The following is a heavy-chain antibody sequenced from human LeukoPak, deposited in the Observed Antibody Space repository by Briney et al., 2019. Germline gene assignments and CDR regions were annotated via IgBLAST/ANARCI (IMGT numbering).Heavy chain of an antibody. J-gene: IGHJ6*02. V-gene: IGHV1-2*02. CDR1: GYTFTGYY. CDR2: INPNSGGT. CDR3: ARDNGGGIVVVPAAILLYGMDV. Sequence: ASVKVSCKASGYTFTGYYMHWVRQAPGQGLEWMGWINPNSGGTNYAQKFQGRVTMTRDTSISTAYMELSRLRSDDTAVYYCARDNGGGIVVVPAAILLYGMDVWGQGTTVTVSS. D-gene: IGHD2-2*02.